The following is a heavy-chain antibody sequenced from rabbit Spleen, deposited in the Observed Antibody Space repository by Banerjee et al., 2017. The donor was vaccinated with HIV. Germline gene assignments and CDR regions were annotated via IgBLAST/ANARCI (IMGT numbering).Heavy chain of an antibody. CDR2: IDTGGRDFT. Sequence: QSLEESGGDLVKPGASLTLTCIASGVSFSGDSYMCWVRQAPGKGLEWIACIDTGGRDFTYYATWAKGRFTISKTSSTTVTLQMTSLTVADTATYFCARDTGTSFSTYGMDLWGPGTLVTVS. J-gene: IGHJ6*01. CDR1: GVSFSGDSY. D-gene: IGHD7-1*01. V-gene: IGHV1S40*01. CDR3: ARDTGTSFSTYGMDL.